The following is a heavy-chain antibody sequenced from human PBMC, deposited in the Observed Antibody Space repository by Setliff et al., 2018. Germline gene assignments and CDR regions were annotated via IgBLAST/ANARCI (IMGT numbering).Heavy chain of an antibody. J-gene: IGHJ4*02. CDR1: GFMFGSYA. D-gene: IGHD5-18*01. Sequence: PGGSLRLSCAASGFMFGSYAMHWVRQAPGRGPEWLAVISYDGSHDYYADSVRGRFTIPRDNSNNTLYMQMSSLRAEDTAVYYCAEGDTPMSPFLISGWGPGTLVTVSS. CDR2: ISYDGSHD. CDR3: AEGDTPMSPFLISG. V-gene: IGHV3-30-3*02.